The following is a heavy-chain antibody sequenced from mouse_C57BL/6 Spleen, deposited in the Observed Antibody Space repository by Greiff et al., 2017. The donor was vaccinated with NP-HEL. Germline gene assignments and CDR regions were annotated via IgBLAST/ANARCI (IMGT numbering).Heavy chain of an antibody. CDR2: ISSGGSYT. V-gene: IGHV5-6*01. J-gene: IGHJ2*01. D-gene: IGHD4-1*01. CDR3: ARHGPGTIFDY. CDR1: GFTFSSYG. Sequence: EVQVVESGGDLVKPGGSLKLSCAASGFTFSSYGMSWVRQTPDKRLEWVATISSGGSYTYYPDSVKGRFTISRDNAKNTLYLQMSSLKSEDTAMYYCARHGPGTIFDYWGQGTTLTVSS.